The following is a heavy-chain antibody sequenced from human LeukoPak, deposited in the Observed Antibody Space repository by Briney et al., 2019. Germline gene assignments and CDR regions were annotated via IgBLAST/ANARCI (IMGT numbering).Heavy chain of an antibody. Sequence: SVKVSCKASGGTFSGYAISWVRQAPGQGLEWMGRIIPILGIANYAQKLQGRVTITADKSTSTAYMELSSLRSEDTAVYYCARAPHVGDHVAFDIWGQGTMVTVSS. V-gene: IGHV1-69*04. D-gene: IGHD1-14*01. CDR1: GGTFSGYA. CDR2: IIPILGIA. J-gene: IGHJ3*02. CDR3: ARAPHVGDHVAFDI.